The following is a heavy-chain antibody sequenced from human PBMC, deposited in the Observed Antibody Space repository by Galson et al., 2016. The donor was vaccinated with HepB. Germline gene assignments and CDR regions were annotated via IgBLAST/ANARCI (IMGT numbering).Heavy chain of an antibody. V-gene: IGHV1-18*03. J-gene: IGHJ6*02. CDR2: ISAYNGTT. CDR3: AKTNYDFWTGFPYGMDV. Sequence: SVTVSCKASGYTFTNYGISWVRQAPGQGLKWMGCISAYNGTTNYVQNFQGRVTMTTDTSTRTAYMELRSLGSDDMAVYYSAKTNYDFWTGFPYGMDVWGQGTTVTVSS. CDR1: GYTFTNYG. D-gene: IGHD3-3*01.